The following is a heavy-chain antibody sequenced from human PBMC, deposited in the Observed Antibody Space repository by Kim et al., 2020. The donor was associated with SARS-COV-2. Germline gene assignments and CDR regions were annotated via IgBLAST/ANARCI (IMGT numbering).Heavy chain of an antibody. V-gene: IGHV4-4*07. J-gene: IGHJ4*02. D-gene: IGHD3-10*01. CDR2: IYTSGST. Sequence: SETLSLTCTVSGGSISSYYWSWIRQPAGKGLEWIGRIYTSGSTNYNPSLKSRVTMSVDTSKNQFSLKLSSVTAADTAVYYCARDSTMVRGVTGFGFDYWGQGTLVTVSS. CDR3: ARDSTMVRGVTGFGFDY. CDR1: GGSISSYY.